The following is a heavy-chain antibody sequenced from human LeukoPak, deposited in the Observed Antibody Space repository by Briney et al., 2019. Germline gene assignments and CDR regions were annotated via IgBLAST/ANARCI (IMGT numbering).Heavy chain of an antibody. CDR1: GFTFSRYW. V-gene: IGHV3-7*01. Sequence: GGSLRLSCAASGFTFSRYWMSWVRQAPGKGLEWVANIKLDGSEKYYVDSVKGRFTISRDNAKNSLYLQMNSLRAEDTAVYYCAKVPGYSYGLSYWGQGTLVTVSS. CDR2: IKLDGSEK. CDR3: AKVPGYSYGLSY. J-gene: IGHJ4*02. D-gene: IGHD5-18*01.